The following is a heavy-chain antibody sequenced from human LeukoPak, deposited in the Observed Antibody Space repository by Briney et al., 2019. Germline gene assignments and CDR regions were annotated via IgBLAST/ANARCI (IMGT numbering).Heavy chain of an antibody. CDR3: ARGSYCSSTTCYSWFDP. CDR1: GDSVSSTSAA. D-gene: IGHD2-2*02. CDR2: TYYTSKWYN. V-gene: IGHV6-1*01. Sequence: SQTLSLTCAISGDSVSSTSAAWNWIRQSPSRGLEWLGRTYYTSKWYNDYAASVTSRITISADTSKNQFSLQLNSVPPEDTAVYFCARGSYCSSTTCYSWFDPWGQGTLVTVSS. J-gene: IGHJ5*02.